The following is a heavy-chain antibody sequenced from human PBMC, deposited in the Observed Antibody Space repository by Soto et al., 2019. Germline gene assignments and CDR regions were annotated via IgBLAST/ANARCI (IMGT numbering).Heavy chain of an antibody. CDR2: IDPSDSYT. CDR1: GYSFTSYW. CDR3: ARYYYDSSGYIFDY. Sequence: PGESMKISSKASGYSFTSYWIRWVRQMPGKGLEWMGRIDPSDSYTNYSTSFQGHVTISADKSISTAYLQWSSLKASDTAMYYCARYYYDSSGYIFDYWGQGTLVTVSS. D-gene: IGHD3-22*01. J-gene: IGHJ4*02. V-gene: IGHV5-10-1*01.